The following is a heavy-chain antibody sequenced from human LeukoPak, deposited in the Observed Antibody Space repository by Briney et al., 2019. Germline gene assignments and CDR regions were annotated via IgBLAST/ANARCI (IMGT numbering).Heavy chain of an antibody. J-gene: IGHJ4*02. CDR3: VRVQPMLTSKPLFDY. CDR2: IYYSGST. V-gene: IGHV4-39*07. Sequence: PSETLSLTCSVSGASIRSSRDYWGWIRQPPGKGLEWIGSIYYSGSTYYDPSLKSRVIISIDMSKNQFSLKLNSVTAADTAVYYCVRVQPMLTSKPLFDYWGQGTLVTVSS. CDR1: GASIRSSRDY. D-gene: IGHD2-2*01.